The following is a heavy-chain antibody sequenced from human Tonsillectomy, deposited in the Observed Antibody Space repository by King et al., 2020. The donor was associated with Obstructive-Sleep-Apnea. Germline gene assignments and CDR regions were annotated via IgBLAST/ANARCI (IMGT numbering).Heavy chain of an antibody. Sequence: VQLVGSRGGLVQPGGALRISCAAPGFTFRNFWVDWGRPGPGEGLGCVSRISIDGGSTFYADSVWGRFTISRDKAKNTLYLQMNSLRTEDTAVYYCARDRGGAGPTTTDYWGQGTLVTVSS. CDR3: ARDRGGAGPTTTDY. D-gene: IGHD1-26*01. J-gene: IGHJ4*02. CDR2: ISIDGGST. CDR1: GFTFRNFW. V-gene: IGHV3-74*01.